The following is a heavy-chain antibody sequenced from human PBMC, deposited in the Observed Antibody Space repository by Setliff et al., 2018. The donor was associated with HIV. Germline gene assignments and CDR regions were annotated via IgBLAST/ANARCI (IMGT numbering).Heavy chain of an antibody. J-gene: IGHJ4*02. CDR1: GLSLSTSGVG. D-gene: IGHD1-1*01. Sequence: SGPTLVNPTQTLTLTCTFSGLSLSTSGVGVGWIRQSQGKALEWLAFIYWNNNKHYSTSLTSRLTVTKDTSKNRVVFTITNMDPVDTATYYCAYSGRQLRGPYFDFWGQGTPVTVSS. CDR2: IYWNNNK. V-gene: IGHV2-5*01. CDR3: AYSGRQLRGPYFDF.